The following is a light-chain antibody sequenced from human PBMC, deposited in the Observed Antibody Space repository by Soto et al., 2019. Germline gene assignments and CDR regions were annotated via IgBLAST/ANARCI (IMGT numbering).Light chain of an antibody. CDR2: GAS. Sequence: EIVLTQSPATLSLSPGERAALSCRASQSVSSSYLAWYQQKPGQAPRLLIYGASSRATGIPDRFSGSGSGTDFTLTISRLEPEDFAVYYCQQYGSSPLTFSQGTKVDI. CDR3: QQYGSSPLT. CDR1: QSVSSSY. J-gene: IGKJ1*01. V-gene: IGKV3-20*01.